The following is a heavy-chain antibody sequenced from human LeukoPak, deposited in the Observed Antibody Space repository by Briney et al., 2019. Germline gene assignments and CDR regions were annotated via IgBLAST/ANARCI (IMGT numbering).Heavy chain of an antibody. Sequence: ASVKVSCKASGYTFTGYYMHWVRQAPGQGLEWMGWINPNSGDTNYAQKFQGRVTMTRDTSISTAYMELSRLRSDDTAVYYCARGGLSGSYYVVYYFDYWGQGTLVTVSS. CDR3: ARGGLSGSYYVVYYFDY. CDR1: GYTFTGYY. CDR2: INPNSGDT. J-gene: IGHJ4*02. V-gene: IGHV1-2*02. D-gene: IGHD1-26*01.